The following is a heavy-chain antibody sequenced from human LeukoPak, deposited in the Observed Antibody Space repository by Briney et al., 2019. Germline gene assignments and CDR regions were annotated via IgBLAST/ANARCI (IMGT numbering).Heavy chain of an antibody. CDR2: MNQDGSEK. V-gene: IGHV3-7*01. CDR3: ATYTHWVAGDV. D-gene: IGHD3-16*01. J-gene: IGHJ6*02. Sequence: GALRLSCAASGFPFSCSWMSWVRPAPGKGREGVANMNQDGSEKDYVDSVKGRFTISRDNARNSLYLQMGSLRAEDTAVYYCATYTHWVAGDVWGQGTTVTVSS. CDR1: GFPFSCSW.